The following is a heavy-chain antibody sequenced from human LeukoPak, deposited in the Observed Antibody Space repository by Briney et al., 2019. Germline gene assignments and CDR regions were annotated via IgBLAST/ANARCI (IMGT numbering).Heavy chain of an antibody. CDR2: ISNDNSII. J-gene: IGHJ4*02. CDR1: GFNFSASG. V-gene: IGHV3-48*01. D-gene: IGHD3-16*01. CDR3: VTDWPVW. Sequence: GGSLRLSCAVSGFNFSASGMHWVRQAPGKGLEWVSYISNDNSIIHYGDSVKARFTISKDNVKNSLFLQMNSLRADDTAVYFCVTDWPVWWGQGTLVTVSS.